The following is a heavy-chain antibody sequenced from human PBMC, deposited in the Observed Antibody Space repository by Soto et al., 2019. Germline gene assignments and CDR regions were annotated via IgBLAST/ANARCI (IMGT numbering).Heavy chain of an antibody. V-gene: IGHV3-21*01. CDR3: VRGQEELVVQPYYGLDI. D-gene: IGHD1-7*01. CDR1: TFTCSRYP. J-gene: IGHJ6*02. Sequence: KPWWSLRLSCPASTFTCSRYPMTWFRRAPGKALESVASISDNGNYIYYEDSVKGRITIPRDNSKNSLYLHMNSLRAEDAAVYYCVRGQEELVVQPYYGLDIWGLGTAVTVSS. CDR2: ISDNGNYI.